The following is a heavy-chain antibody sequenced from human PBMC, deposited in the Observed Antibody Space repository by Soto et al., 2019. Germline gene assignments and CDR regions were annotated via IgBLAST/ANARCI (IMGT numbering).Heavy chain of an antibody. CDR1: GGSISSGGYY. CDR3: ARVEVQSITMIVVPRGWFDP. V-gene: IGHV4-31*03. Sequence: SETLSLTCTVSGGSISSGGYYWSWIRQHPGKGLEWIGYIYYSGSTYYNPSLKSRVTISVDTSKNQFSLKLSSVTAADTAVYYCARVEVQSITMIVVPRGWFDPWGQGTLVTVSS. D-gene: IGHD3-22*01. CDR2: IYYSGST. J-gene: IGHJ5*02.